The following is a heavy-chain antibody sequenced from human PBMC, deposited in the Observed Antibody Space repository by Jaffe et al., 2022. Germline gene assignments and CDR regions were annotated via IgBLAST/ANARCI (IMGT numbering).Heavy chain of an antibody. CDR1: GGSFSGYY. CDR3: ASFGDGYNFDY. J-gene: IGHJ4*02. V-gene: IGHV4-34*01. CDR2: INHSGST. D-gene: IGHD5-12*01. Sequence: QVQLQQWGAGLLKPSETLSLTCAVYGGSFSGYYWSWIRQPPGKGLEWIGEINHSGSTNYNPSLKSRVTISVDTSKNQFSLKLSSVTAADTAVYYCASFGDGYNFDYWGQGTLVTVSS.